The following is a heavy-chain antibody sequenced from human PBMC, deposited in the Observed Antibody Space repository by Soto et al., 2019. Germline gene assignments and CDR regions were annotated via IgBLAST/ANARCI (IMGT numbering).Heavy chain of an antibody. J-gene: IGHJ3*02. CDR3: ARDPYCLSTSCYDAFDI. D-gene: IGHD2-2*01. Sequence: QVQLQESGPGLVKPSETLSLTCSVSGGSISSYYWSWIRQPAGKALEWIGRIYTSGSTNYNPSLKRRVTMSVDTYKNQFSLKVTSVTAADTAVYYCARDPYCLSTSCYDAFDIWGQGTLVTVSS. V-gene: IGHV4-4*07. CDR2: IYTSGST. CDR1: GGSISSYY.